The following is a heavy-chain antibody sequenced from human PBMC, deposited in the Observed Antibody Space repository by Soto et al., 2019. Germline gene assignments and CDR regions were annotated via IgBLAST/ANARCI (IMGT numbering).Heavy chain of an antibody. V-gene: IGHV1-69*04. CDR3: ARDSPPRPPIAVAVDNWFDP. Sequence: GASVKVSCKASGGTFSSYTISWVRQAPGQGLEWMGRIIPILGIANYAQKFQGRVTITADKSTSTAYMELSSLRSEDTAVYYCARDSPPRPPIAVAVDNWFDPWGQGTLVTVSS. CDR1: GGTFSSYT. CDR2: IIPILGIA. D-gene: IGHD6-19*01. J-gene: IGHJ5*02.